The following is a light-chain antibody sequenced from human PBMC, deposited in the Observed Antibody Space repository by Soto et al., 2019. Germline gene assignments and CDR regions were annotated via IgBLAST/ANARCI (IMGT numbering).Light chain of an antibody. Sequence: DIHMTQSPSSLAASLGDRVTLPXRASQSISIYFNWYQQKPVXXTKIXXXAKXSLQSGVPSRFIGSGSGKDFTLTISSLQPEDFATYYCQQSYRTPPRTFGGGTKVDIK. CDR3: QQSYRTPPRT. CDR1: QSISIY. J-gene: IGKJ4*01. V-gene: IGKV1-39*01. CDR2: AKX.